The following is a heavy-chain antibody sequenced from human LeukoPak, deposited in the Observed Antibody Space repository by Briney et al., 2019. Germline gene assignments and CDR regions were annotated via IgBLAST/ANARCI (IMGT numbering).Heavy chain of an antibody. CDR1: GGSISSYY. D-gene: IGHD3-22*01. CDR3: ARVTGYMIEDYFDY. J-gene: IGHJ4*02. Sequence: KPSETLSLTCTVSGGSISSYYWSWIRQPPGKGLEWIGYIYYSGSTNYNPSLKSRGTISVDTSKNQFSLRLSSVTAADTAVYYCARVTGYMIEDYFDYWGQGTLVTVSS. V-gene: IGHV4-59*01. CDR2: IYYSGST.